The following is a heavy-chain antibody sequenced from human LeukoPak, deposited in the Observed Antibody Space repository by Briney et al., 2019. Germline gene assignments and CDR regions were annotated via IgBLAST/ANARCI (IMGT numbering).Heavy chain of an antibody. CDR3: AREGDGYSFDAFDI. CDR2: IYSGGST. J-gene: IGHJ3*02. D-gene: IGHD5-24*01. V-gene: IGHV3-53*01. Sequence: GGSLRLSCAASGFTVSSNYMSWVRQAPGKGLEWVSVIYSGGSTYYADSVKGRFTISRDNSKNTLYLQMNSLRAEDTAVYCCAREGDGYSFDAFDIWGQGTMVTVSS. CDR1: GFTVSSNY.